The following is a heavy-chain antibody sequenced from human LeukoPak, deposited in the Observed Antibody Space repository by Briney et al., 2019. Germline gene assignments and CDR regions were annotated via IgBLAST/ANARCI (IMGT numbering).Heavy chain of an antibody. CDR2: IRTRSSTI. J-gene: IGHJ6*02. Sequence: GGSLRLSCAASGFAFSSYSMNWVRQAPGKGLEWVSYIRTRSSTIYYADSVKGRFTISRDNSKNTLYLQMNSLRAEDTAIYYCVGRPYYYYGMDVWGQGTTVTVSS. CDR3: VGRPYYYYGMDV. V-gene: IGHV3-48*01. CDR1: GFAFSSYS.